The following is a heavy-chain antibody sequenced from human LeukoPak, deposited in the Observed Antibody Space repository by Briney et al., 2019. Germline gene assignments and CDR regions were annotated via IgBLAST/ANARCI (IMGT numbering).Heavy chain of an antibody. V-gene: IGHV3-48*03. CDR2: ISSSSSTI. Sequence: PGGSLRLSCAASGFTFSSFEMNWVRQAPEKGLEWVSYISSSSSTILYAGSVKGRFTISRDNAKNSLYLQMNSLRAEDTAVYYCAKSLAYGTPNFDSWGQGTLVTVSS. CDR3: AKSLAYGTPNFDS. D-gene: IGHD4-17*01. CDR1: GFTFSSFE. J-gene: IGHJ4*02.